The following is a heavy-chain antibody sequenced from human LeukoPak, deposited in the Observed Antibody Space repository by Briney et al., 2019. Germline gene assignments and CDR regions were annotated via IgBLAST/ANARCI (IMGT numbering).Heavy chain of an antibody. V-gene: IGHV4-34*01. CDR1: GGSFSGYY. J-gene: IGHJ3*02. CDR2: INHSGST. CDR3: AAGYSYSLAFDI. D-gene: IGHD5-18*01. Sequence: SETLSLTYAVYGGSFSGYYWSWIRQPPGKGLEWIGEINHSGSTNYNPSLKSRVTISVDTSKNQFSLKLSSVTAADTAVYYCAAGYSYSLAFDIWGQGTMVTVSS.